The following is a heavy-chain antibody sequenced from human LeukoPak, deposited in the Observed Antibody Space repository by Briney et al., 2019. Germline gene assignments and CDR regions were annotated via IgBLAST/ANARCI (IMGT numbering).Heavy chain of an antibody. CDR3: ARDVTYYYDSSGYDYFDY. J-gene: IGHJ4*02. Sequence: GGSLRPSCAASGFTFSSYGMHWVRQAPGKGLEWVAFIRYDGSNKYYADSVKGRFTVSRDNAKNSLYLQMNSLRAEDTAVYYCARDVTYYYDSSGYDYFDYWGQGTLVTVSS. D-gene: IGHD3-22*01. CDR2: IRYDGSNK. CDR1: GFTFSSYG. V-gene: IGHV3-30*02.